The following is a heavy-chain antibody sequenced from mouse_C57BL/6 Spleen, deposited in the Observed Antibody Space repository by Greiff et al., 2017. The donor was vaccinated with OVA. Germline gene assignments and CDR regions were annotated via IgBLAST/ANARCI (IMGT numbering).Heavy chain of an antibody. Sequence: VQLQQPGAELVKPGASVKLSCKASGYTFTSYWMHWVKQRPGQGLEWIGMIHPNSGSTNYNEKFKSKATLTVDKSSSTAYMQLSSLTSEDSAVYYCASQTAQATDLDYWGQGTTLTVSS. CDR2: IHPNSGST. V-gene: IGHV1-64*01. CDR3: ASQTAQATDLDY. J-gene: IGHJ2*01. CDR1: GYTFTSYW. D-gene: IGHD3-2*02.